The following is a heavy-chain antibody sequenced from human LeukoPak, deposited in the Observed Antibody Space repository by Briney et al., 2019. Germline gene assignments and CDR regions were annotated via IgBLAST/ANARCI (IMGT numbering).Heavy chain of an antibody. Sequence: GGSLRLSCAASGFTFSSYSMNWVRQAPGKGLGWVSCISKSSSYIDYAGSVKGRFTISRDNAKNSLYLQMNSLRAEDTAVYYCASSYCSGGSCYAFDYWGQGTLVTVSS. J-gene: IGHJ4*02. D-gene: IGHD2-15*01. CDR2: ISKSSSYI. CDR3: ASSYCSGGSCYAFDY. V-gene: IGHV3-21*01. CDR1: GFTFSSYS.